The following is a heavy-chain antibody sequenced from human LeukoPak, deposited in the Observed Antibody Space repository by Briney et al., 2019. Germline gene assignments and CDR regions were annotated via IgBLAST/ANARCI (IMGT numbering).Heavy chain of an antibody. V-gene: IGHV4-59*01. J-gene: IGHJ5*02. CDR2: IYYSGST. D-gene: IGHD3-22*01. CDR1: GGSISSYY. Sequence: SETLSLTCTVSGGSISSYYWSWIRQPPGKGLEWIGYIYYSGSTNYNPSLKSRVTISVDTSKNQFSLKLSSVTAADTAVYYCARIPSPITMIGPFDPWGQGTLVTVSS. CDR3: ARIPSPITMIGPFDP.